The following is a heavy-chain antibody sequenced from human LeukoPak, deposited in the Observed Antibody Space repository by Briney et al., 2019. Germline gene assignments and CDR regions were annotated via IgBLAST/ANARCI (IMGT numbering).Heavy chain of an antibody. Sequence: ASVKVSCKVSGDTLSGYYMHWVRQAPGQGLEWMGIINPSGGSTSYAQKFQGRVTMTRDTSTSTVYMELSSLRSEDTAVYYCAREDSPTWGAPDAFDIWGQGTMVTVSS. CDR3: AREDSPTWGAPDAFDI. D-gene: IGHD1-26*01. CDR1: GDTLSGYY. V-gene: IGHV1-46*01. CDR2: INPSGGST. J-gene: IGHJ3*02.